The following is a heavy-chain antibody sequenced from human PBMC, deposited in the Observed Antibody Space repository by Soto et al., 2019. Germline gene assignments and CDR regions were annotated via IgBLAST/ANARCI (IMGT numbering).Heavy chain of an antibody. Sequence: GASVKVSCKASGYTFTNYYMHWVRQAPGQGLEWMGMINPRGGRTTYPQKFQDRVTMTTDTSTSTIYMDLSSLRSEDTAVYYCARVLGNYYDDSNTPVNGFDIWGKGKRVTVS. D-gene: IGHD3-22*01. CDR1: GYTFTNYY. V-gene: IGHV1-46*03. CDR3: ARVLGNYYDDSNTPVNGFDI. CDR2: INPRGGRT. J-gene: IGHJ3*02.